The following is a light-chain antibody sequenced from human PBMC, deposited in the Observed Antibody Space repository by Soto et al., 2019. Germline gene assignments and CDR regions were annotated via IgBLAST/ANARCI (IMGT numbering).Light chain of an antibody. CDR2: EVT. CDR1: SSDVGGHNY. V-gene: IGLV2-14*01. J-gene: IGLJ1*01. Sequence: QSALTQPASVSVSPGQSITSSCTGSSSDVGGHNYVSWYQQHPGKAPKLMIYEVTKRPSGVSNRFSGSKSGNTASLTISGLQAEDEADYYCSSYTFTSTLYVFGTGTKVTVL. CDR3: SSYTFTSTLYV.